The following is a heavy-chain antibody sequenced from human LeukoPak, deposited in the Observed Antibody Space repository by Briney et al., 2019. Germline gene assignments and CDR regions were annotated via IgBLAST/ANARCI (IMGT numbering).Heavy chain of an antibody. Sequence: ASVKVSCKASGYSFTGYYMHWVRQAPGQGFEWMGWINPNSGGTNFAQKFQGRVTMTRDTSISTAYMELSRLRSDDTAVYFCARELSGWLALDYWGQGTLVTVSS. V-gene: IGHV1-2*02. CDR1: GYSFTGYY. CDR3: ARELSGWLALDY. J-gene: IGHJ4*02. CDR2: INPNSGGT. D-gene: IGHD6-19*01.